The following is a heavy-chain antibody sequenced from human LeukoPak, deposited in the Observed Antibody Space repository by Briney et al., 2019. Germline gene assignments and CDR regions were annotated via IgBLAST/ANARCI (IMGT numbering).Heavy chain of an antibody. J-gene: IGHJ4*02. Sequence: SETLSLTCTVSGGSISSYYWSWIRQPAGKGLEWIGRIYTSGSTNYNPSLKSRVTISVDTSKNQFSLKLSSVTAADTAVYYCASTPLITMVRGLYYFDYWGQGTLVTVSS. CDR3: ASTPLITMVRGLYYFDY. CDR2: IYTSGST. V-gene: IGHV4-4*07. CDR1: GGSISSYY. D-gene: IGHD3-10*01.